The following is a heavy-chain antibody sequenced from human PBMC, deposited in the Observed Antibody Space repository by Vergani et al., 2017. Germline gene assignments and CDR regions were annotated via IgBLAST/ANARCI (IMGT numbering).Heavy chain of an antibody. J-gene: IGHJ6*03. CDR3: AKDGPYYELWSGYYRYYYYMDV. V-gene: IGHV3-23*03. D-gene: IGHD3-3*01. CDR1: GFTFSSYA. CDR2: IYSGGSST. Sequence: EVQLLESGGGLVQPGGSLRLSCAASGFTFSSYAMSWVRQAPGKGLEWVSVIYSGGSSTYYADSVKGRFTISRDNSKTTLYLQMNSLRAEDTAVYYCAKDGPYYELWSGYYRYYYYMDVWGKGTTVTVSS.